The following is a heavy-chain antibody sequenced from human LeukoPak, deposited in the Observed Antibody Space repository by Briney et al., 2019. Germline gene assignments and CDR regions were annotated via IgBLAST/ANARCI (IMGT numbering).Heavy chain of an antibody. J-gene: IGHJ4*02. CDR1: GFTFSSYA. CDR2: ISYDGSNK. V-gene: IGHV3-30*04. Sequence: PGRSLRLSCAASGFTFSSYAMHWVRQAPGKGLEWVAIISYDGSNKYYADSVKGRFTISRDNSKNTLYLQMDSLTPEDSAVYFCARSSYLTKPPDYWGQGTLVTVSS. D-gene: IGHD6-6*01. CDR3: ARSSYLTKPPDY.